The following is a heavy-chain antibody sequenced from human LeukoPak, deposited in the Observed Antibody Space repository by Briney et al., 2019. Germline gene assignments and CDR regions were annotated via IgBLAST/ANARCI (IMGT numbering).Heavy chain of an antibody. CDR2: ISYDGSNK. Sequence: GGSLRLSCAASGFTFSSYAMHWVRQAPGKGLEWVAVISYDGSNKYYADSVKGRFTISRDNAKNSLYLQMSSLRAEDTAVYYCARDQKEGSGWSRYYYYGMDVWGQGTAVTVSS. CDR3: ARDQKEGSGWSRYYYYGMDV. D-gene: IGHD6-19*01. J-gene: IGHJ6*02. V-gene: IGHV3-30-3*01. CDR1: GFTFSSYA.